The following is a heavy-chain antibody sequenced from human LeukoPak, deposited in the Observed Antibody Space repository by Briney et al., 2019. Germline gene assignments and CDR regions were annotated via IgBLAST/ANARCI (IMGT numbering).Heavy chain of an antibody. CDR1: GFTFSSYG. J-gene: IGHJ6*02. V-gene: IGHV3-30*18. D-gene: IGHD6-19*01. Sequence: GGSLRLSCAASGFTFSSYGMHWVRQAPGKGLEWVAVISYDGSNKYYADSVKGRFTIYRDNSKNTLYLQMNSLRAEDTAVYYCAKEESQWLVLNYYYGMDVWGQGTTVTVSS. CDR2: ISYDGSNK. CDR3: AKEESQWLVLNYYYGMDV.